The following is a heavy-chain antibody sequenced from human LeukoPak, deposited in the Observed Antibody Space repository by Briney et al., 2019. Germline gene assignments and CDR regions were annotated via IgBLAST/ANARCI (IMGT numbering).Heavy chain of an antibody. Sequence: SQTLSLTCAISGDTVSINSAAWNWIRQSPSRGLEWLGRTYQRSKWYNDYAVSVKSRITINPDIPKNQFSLQLNSVTPEDTAVYYCARSPSPYSSGWYFDYWGQGTLVTVSS. D-gene: IGHD6-19*01. CDR1: GDTVSINSAA. CDR3: ARSPSPYSSGWYFDY. CDR2: TYQRSKWYN. V-gene: IGHV6-1*01. J-gene: IGHJ4*02.